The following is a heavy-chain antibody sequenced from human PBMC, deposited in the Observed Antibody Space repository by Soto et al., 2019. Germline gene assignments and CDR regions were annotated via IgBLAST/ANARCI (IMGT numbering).Heavy chain of an antibody. V-gene: IGHV3-21*01. CDR3: ARGSSGWYDYVDY. J-gene: IGHJ4*02. Sequence: EVQLVESGGGLVKPGGSLRLSCAASGFTFSSYSMNWVRQAPGKGLEWVSSISSSSSYIYYADSVKGRFTISRDNAKNSLYLQMNSLRAEDTAVYYCARGSSGWYDYVDYWGQGTLVTVSS. D-gene: IGHD6-19*01. CDR1: GFTFSSYS. CDR2: ISSSSSYI.